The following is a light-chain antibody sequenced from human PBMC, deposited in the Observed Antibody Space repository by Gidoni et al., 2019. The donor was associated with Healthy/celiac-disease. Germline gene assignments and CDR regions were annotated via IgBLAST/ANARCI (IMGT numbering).Light chain of an antibody. CDR2: DAS. CDR3: QQRSNWPPFLT. V-gene: IGKV3-11*01. CDR1: QSVSSY. J-gene: IGKJ4*01. Sequence: FVLTQSPATLSLSPGERATLSCRASQSVSSYLAWYQQKPGQAPRLLIYDASNRATGIPARFSGSGSGTDFTLTISSLEPEDFAVYYCQQRSNWPPFLTFGGGTKVEIK.